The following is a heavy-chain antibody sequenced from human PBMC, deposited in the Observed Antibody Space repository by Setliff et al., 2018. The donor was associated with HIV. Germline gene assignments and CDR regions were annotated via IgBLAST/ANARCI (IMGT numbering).Heavy chain of an antibody. J-gene: IGHJ4*01. CDR1: GYTFTSYA. Sequence: GASVKVSCKASGYTFTSYAMNWVRQAPGQGLEWMGWINTNTGNPTYAQGFTGRFVFSLDTSVSTAYLQISSLKAEDTAVYYCAREHLLGDMSIPDNWGQGTLVTSPQ. CDR3: AREHLLGDMSIPDN. D-gene: IGHD3-16*01. V-gene: IGHV7-4-1*02. CDR2: INTNTGNP.